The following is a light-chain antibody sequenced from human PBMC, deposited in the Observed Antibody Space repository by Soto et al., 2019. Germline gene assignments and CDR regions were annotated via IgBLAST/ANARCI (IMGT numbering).Light chain of an antibody. J-gene: IGKJ1*01. CDR2: GAS. V-gene: IGKV3-20*01. CDR1: QSVSSNY. Sequence: EVVLTQSPGTLSLSPGERATLSCRASQSVSSNYLAWYQQKPGQAPRLLLYGASSRATGIPDRFSGSGSGTDFTLTISRLEPEDFAVYYCQQYVRSPWTFGQGTKVEI. CDR3: QQYVRSPWT.